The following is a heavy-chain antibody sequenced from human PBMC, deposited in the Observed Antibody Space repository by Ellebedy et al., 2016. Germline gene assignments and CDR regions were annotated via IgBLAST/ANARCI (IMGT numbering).Heavy chain of an antibody. J-gene: IGHJ4*02. CDR1: GGSFSGYY. D-gene: IGHD3-3*01. V-gene: IGHV4-34*01. CDR2: INHSGGT. Sequence: SQTLSLTCXVYGGSFSGYYWSWIRQPPGKGLEWIGEINHSGGTNYNPSLKSRVTISVDTSKNQFSLKLSSVTAADTAVYYCARRAERRGSYDFWSGPKRVGYFDYWGQGTLVTVSS. CDR3: ARRAERRGSYDFWSGPKRVGYFDY.